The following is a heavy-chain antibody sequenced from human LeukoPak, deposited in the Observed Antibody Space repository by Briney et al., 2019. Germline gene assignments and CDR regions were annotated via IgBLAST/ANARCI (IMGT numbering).Heavy chain of an antibody. CDR3: AREIYCSASSCTGGVFDI. CDR1: GFTFSRYG. D-gene: IGHD2-15*01. CDR2: IANDGKDK. J-gene: IGHJ3*02. V-gene: IGHV3-30*03. Sequence: GRSLRLSCAASGFTFSRYGLHWVRQAPGKGLEWVTVIANDGKDKKYADSVKGRFTISRDNSKNTLYLQLNSLRVEDTAVYYCAREIYCSASSCTGGVFDIWGQGTMVTVSS.